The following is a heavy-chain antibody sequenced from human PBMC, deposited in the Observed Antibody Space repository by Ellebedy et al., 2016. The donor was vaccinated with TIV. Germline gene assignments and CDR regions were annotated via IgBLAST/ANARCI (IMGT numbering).Heavy chain of an antibody. J-gene: IGHJ4*02. D-gene: IGHD3-10*01. CDR1: GFTFSSYG. CDR3: ARDPGGSGSYKFDY. Sequence: PGGSLRLSCAASGFTFSSYGMHWVRQAPGKGLEWVAVISYDGSNKCYADSVKGRFTISRDTSKNTLYLQMNSLRAEDTAVYYCARDPGGSGSYKFDYWGQGTLVTVSS. CDR2: ISYDGSNK. V-gene: IGHV3-30*03.